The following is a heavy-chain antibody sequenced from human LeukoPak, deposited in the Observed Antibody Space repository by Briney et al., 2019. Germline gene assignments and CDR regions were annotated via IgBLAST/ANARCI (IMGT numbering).Heavy chain of an antibody. V-gene: IGHV1-69*13. J-gene: IGHJ6*02. Sequence: ASVKVSCKASGGTFSSYAISWVRQAPGQGLEWMGGIIPIFGTANYAQKFQGRVTITADESTSTAYMELSSLRSEDTAVYYCARGMQQRRYYFSAMDVWGQGTTVTVSS. CDR2: IIPIFGTA. CDR1: GGTFSSYA. CDR3: ARGMQQRRYYFSAMDV. D-gene: IGHD6-13*01.